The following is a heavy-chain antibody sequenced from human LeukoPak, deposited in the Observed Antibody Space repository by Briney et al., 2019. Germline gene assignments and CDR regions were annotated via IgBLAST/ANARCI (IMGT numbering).Heavy chain of an antibody. Sequence: SETLSLTCTVSGGSISNYYWSWIRHPAGKGLEWIGRVSTSGATNYNPSLKSRVTMSTDTSKNQFSLSLRSMTAADTDVYYCASLFFDTSGYVDQWGQGTLVTVSS. CDR2: VSTSGAT. V-gene: IGHV4-4*07. CDR1: GGSISNYY. CDR3: ASLFFDTSGYVDQ. J-gene: IGHJ5*02. D-gene: IGHD3-22*01.